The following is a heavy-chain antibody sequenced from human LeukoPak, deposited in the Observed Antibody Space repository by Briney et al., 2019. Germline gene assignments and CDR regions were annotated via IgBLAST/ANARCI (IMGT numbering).Heavy chain of an antibody. CDR2: IYPGDSDT. D-gene: IGHD3-10*01. V-gene: IGHV5-51*01. Sequence: GESLKISCKGFGYSFTNYWIGWVRQMPGKGLEWMGIIYPGDSDTRYSPSFQGQVTISADKFFNTAYLQWSSLKASDTAKYYCARHSGSGSSYIGFHFGMDVWGQGTAVTVSS. CDR3: ARHSGSGSSYIGFHFGMDV. CDR1: GYSFTNYW. J-gene: IGHJ6*02.